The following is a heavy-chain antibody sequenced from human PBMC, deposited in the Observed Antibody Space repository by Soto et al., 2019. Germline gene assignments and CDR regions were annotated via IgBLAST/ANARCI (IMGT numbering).Heavy chain of an antibody. CDR3: AKSPGMYYYDSSGYYHYDY. CDR1: GFTFSSYA. Sequence: EVQLLESGGGLAQPGGSLRLSCAASGFTFSSYAMSWVRQAPGKWLEWVSAISGSGVSTYYADSVKGRFTISRDNSKNTLYLQMNSLRAEDTAVYYCAKSPGMYYYDSSGYYHYDYWGQGTLVTVSS. D-gene: IGHD3-22*01. V-gene: IGHV3-23*01. J-gene: IGHJ4*02. CDR2: ISGSGVST.